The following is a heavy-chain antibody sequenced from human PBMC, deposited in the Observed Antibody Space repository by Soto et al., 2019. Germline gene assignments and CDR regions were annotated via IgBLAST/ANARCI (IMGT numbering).Heavy chain of an antibody. V-gene: IGHV6-1*01. D-gene: IGHD1-26*01. CDR1: GASVSSNSAA. CDR3: ARDDGGSYYSYYYYGMDV. Sequence: QVQLQQSGPGLVKPSQTLSLTCAISGASVSSNSAAWNWIRQSPSRGLEWLGRTYYRSKWYNDYAVSVTSLIPINPDTSKNQFYLQLNSVTPEDTAVYYCARDDGGSYYSYYYYGMDVWGQGTTVTVSS. CDR2: TYYRSKWYN. J-gene: IGHJ6*02.